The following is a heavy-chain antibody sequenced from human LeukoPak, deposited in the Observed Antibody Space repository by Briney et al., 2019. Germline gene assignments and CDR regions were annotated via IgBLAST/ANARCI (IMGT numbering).Heavy chain of an antibody. D-gene: IGHD5-18*01. CDR2: ISHDGSNK. CDR3: ARDLGYSYGTPYFYYGMDV. Sequence: QSGGSLRLSCAASGFTFSSYAMHWVRQAPGKGLEWVAVISHDGSNKYYADFVKGRFTISRDNSKNTPDLQMNSLRAEDTAVYYCARDLGYSYGTPYFYYGMDVWGKGTTVTVSS. V-gene: IGHV3-30*04. J-gene: IGHJ6*04. CDR1: GFTFSSYA.